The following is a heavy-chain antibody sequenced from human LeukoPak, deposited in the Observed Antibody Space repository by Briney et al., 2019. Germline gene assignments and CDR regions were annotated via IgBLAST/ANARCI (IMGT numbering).Heavy chain of an antibody. Sequence: ASVKVSCKASGYTFIGYYIHWMRQAPGQGLEWMGWVNPNSGVTNYAQKFQGRVTMTRDTSISTAYMELSRLRSDDTAVYYCARVPRSRYCSGGSCYTGRYYFDYWGQGTLVTVSS. CDR3: ARVPRSRYCSGGSCYTGRYYFDY. J-gene: IGHJ4*02. D-gene: IGHD2-15*01. CDR1: GYTFIGYY. CDR2: VNPNSGVT. V-gene: IGHV1-2*02.